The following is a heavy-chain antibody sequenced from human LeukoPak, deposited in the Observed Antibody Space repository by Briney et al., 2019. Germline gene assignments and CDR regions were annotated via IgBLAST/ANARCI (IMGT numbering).Heavy chain of an antibody. J-gene: IGHJ4*02. V-gene: IGHV3-48*03. CDR1: GFTFSSYE. Sequence: GGSLRLSCAASGFTFSSYEMNWVRQAPGKGLEWVSSISRGGSPIYYADSVKGRFTTSRDNAKNSLFLQMNSLRAEDTAVYYCVRDSYTNTWHFQDEDYWGQGTLVTVSS. D-gene: IGHD2-2*02. CDR3: VRDSYTNTWHFQDEDY. CDR2: ISRGGSPI.